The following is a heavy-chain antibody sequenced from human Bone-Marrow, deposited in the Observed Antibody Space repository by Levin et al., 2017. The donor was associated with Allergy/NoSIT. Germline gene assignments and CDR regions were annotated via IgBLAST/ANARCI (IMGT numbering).Heavy chain of an antibody. CDR2: ISWDGANT. Sequence: SCAASGFTFDDYTMHWVRQAPGKGLEWVSFISWDGANTYYADSVKGRFTISRDNNKNSLSLQMNSLRAEDTAFYYCARGLGSYYYYGMDVWGRGTTVTVSS. J-gene: IGHJ6*02. CDR1: GFTFDDYT. V-gene: IGHV3-43*01. D-gene: IGHD2-15*01. CDR3: ARGLGSYYYYGMDV.